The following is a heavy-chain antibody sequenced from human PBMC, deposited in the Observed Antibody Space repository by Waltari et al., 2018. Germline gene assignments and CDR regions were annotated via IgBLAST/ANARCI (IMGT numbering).Heavy chain of an antibody. CDR2: ISSSSGHI. CDR1: GLGFRTYV. CDR3: ARDLFDY. Sequence: EVQLVESGGGLVKPGGSLRLSCAGSGLGFRTYVMVGVRQAPGKGQEWVSSISSSSGHIYNADSVKGRFTISRDNAKNSLYLEMNSLRAEDTAVYYCARDLFDYWGQGTLVTVSS. J-gene: IGHJ4*02. V-gene: IGHV3-21*01.